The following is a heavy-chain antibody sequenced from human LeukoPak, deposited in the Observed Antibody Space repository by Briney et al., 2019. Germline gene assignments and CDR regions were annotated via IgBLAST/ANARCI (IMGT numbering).Heavy chain of an antibody. J-gene: IGHJ6*03. CDR3: AVMGCSSTSCSYYYYYMDV. Sequence: PSETLSLTCAVYGGSFSGYYWSWIRQPPGKGPEWIGEINHSGSTNYNPSLKSRVTISVDTSKNQFSLKLSSVTAADTAVYYCAVMGCSSTSCSYYYYYMDVWGKGTTVTVSS. CDR2: INHSGST. V-gene: IGHV4-34*01. D-gene: IGHD2-2*01. CDR1: GGSFSGYY.